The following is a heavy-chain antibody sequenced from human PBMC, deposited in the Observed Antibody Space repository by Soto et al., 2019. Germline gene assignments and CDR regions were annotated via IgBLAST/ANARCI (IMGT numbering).Heavy chain of an antibody. CDR1: GFTFSSYS. D-gene: IGHD2-15*01. CDR2: ISSSSSYI. J-gene: IGHJ4*02. CDR3: ARALGGYCSGGSCYAALGY. V-gene: IGHV3-21*01. Sequence: EVQLVESGGGLVKPGGSLRLSCAASGFTFSSYSMNWVRQAPGKGLEWVSSISSSSSYIYYADSVKGRFTISRDNAKNSLYPQMNSLSADDTAVYYCARALGGYCSGGSCYAALGYWGQGTLLTVSS.